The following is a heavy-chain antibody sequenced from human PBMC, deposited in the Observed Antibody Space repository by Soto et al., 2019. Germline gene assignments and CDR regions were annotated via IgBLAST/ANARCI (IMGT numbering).Heavy chain of an antibody. V-gene: IGHV3-23*01. CDR3: AKVPEDYPNWFDP. Sequence: GGSLRLSCGASGFTFSSYAMSWVRQAPGEGLEWVSAISGSGGSTYYADSVKGRFTISRDNSKNTLYLQMNSLRAEDTAVYYCAKVPEDYPNWFDPWGQGTLVTVSS. CDR2: ISGSGGST. CDR1: GFTFSSYA. J-gene: IGHJ5*02. D-gene: IGHD4-17*01.